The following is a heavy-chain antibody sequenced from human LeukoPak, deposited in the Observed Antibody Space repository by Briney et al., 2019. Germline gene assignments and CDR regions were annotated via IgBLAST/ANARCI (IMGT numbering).Heavy chain of an antibody. CDR3: ASLYDYVWGSYRYTYRVDY. J-gene: IGHJ4*02. CDR1: GYSISSGYY. D-gene: IGHD3-16*02. V-gene: IGHV4-38-2*01. CDR2: IYHSGST. Sequence: SETLSLTCAVSGYSISSGYYWGWIRQPPGKRLEWIGSIYHSGSTYYNPSLKSRVTISVDTSKNQFSLKLSSVTAADTAVYYCASLYDYVWGSYRYTYRVDYWGQGTLVTVSS.